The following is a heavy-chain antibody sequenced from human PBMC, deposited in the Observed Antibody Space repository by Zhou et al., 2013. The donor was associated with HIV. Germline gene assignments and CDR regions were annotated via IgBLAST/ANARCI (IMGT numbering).Heavy chain of an antibody. V-gene: IGHV4-38-2*01. CDR3: AKVATIGYFDY. D-gene: IGHD5-12*01. Sequence: QVQLQESGPGLVKPSETLSLTCAVSGYSISSGYYWGWIRQPPGKGLEWIGSIYHSGSTYYNPSLKSRVTISVDTSKNQFSLKLSSVTAADTAVYYCAKVATIGYFDYWGQGTLVHRLL. J-gene: IGHJ4*02. CDR2: IYHSGST. CDR1: GYSISSGYY.